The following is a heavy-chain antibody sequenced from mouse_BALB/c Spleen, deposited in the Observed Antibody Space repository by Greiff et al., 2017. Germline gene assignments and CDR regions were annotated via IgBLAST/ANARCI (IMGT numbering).Heavy chain of an antibody. J-gene: IGHJ4*01. Sequence: EVKLQESGGGLVQPGGSLKLSCAASGFTFSSYGMSWVRQTPDKRLELVATINSNGGSTYYPDSVKGRFTISRDNAKNTLYLQMSSLKSEDTAMYYCARFTTVVASAMDYWGQGTSVTVSS. CDR1: GFTFSSYG. CDR3: ARFTTVVASAMDY. D-gene: IGHD1-1*01. CDR2: INSNGGST. V-gene: IGHV5-6-3*01.